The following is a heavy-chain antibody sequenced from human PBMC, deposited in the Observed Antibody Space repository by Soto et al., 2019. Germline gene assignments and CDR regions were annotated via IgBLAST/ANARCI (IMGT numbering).Heavy chain of an antibody. CDR1: GYTFTSYG. J-gene: IGHJ6*02. CDR2: ISAYNGNT. Sequence: AAVKLSRKASGYTFTSYGISWVRQAPGQGLEWMGWISAYNGNTNYAQKLQGRVTMTTDTSTSTAYMELWSLRSDDTAVYYCARAMVRGVIGYYYYGMDVWGQGTTVTVSS. D-gene: IGHD3-10*01. CDR3: ARAMVRGVIGYYYYGMDV. V-gene: IGHV1-18*01.